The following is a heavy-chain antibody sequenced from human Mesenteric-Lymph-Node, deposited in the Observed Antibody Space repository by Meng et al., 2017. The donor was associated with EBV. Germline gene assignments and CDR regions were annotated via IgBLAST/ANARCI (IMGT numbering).Heavy chain of an antibody. D-gene: IGHD3-16*01. Sequence: QVQLLQSGAEVKKPGASVKVSCKASGYTFINHDIDWVRQATGQGLEWMGWMNSNSGNTGYAQKFQGRVTMTRDTSTSTAYMELSSLTSEDTAVYYCARGSGAGGRDWFDPWGQGTLVTVSS. V-gene: IGHV1-8*01. CDR1: GYTFINHD. J-gene: IGHJ5*02. CDR3: ARGSGAGGRDWFDP. CDR2: MNSNSGNT.